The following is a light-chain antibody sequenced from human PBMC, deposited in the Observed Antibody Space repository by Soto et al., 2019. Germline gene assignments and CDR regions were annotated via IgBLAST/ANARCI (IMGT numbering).Light chain of an antibody. J-gene: IGKJ1*01. CDR1: QSISDW. V-gene: IGKV1-5*01. Sequence: DVQMTQSPSTLSASVGDRVTITCRASQSISDWLAWFQQKPGRAPRLLIYDASSLQSGVPSRFSGSGSGTEFILTINSLQPDNFATYFCQQYINYSATFGQGTKV. CDR3: QQYINYSAT. CDR2: DAS.